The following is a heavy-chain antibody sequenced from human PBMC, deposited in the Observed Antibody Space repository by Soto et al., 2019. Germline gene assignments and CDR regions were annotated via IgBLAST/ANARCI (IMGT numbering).Heavy chain of an antibody. CDR1: GGTFSSYA. CDR3: ARDRGPSSGYYPYWFDP. CDR2: IIPIFGTA. Sequence: QVQLVQSGAEVKKPGSSVKVSCKASGGTFSSYAITWVRQAPGQGLEWMGGIIPIFGTANYAQKFQGRVTITADESTSTAYMELSSLSSEDTAVYYCARDRGPSSGYYPYWFDPWGQGTLVTVS. V-gene: IGHV1-69*12. J-gene: IGHJ5*02. D-gene: IGHD3-22*01.